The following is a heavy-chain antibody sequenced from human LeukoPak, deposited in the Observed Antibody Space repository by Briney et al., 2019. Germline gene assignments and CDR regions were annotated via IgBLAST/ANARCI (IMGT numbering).Heavy chain of an antibody. CDR1: GFTFSSYS. V-gene: IGHV3-21*01. CDR2: ISSSSSYI. Sequence: PGGSLRLSCAASGFTFSSYSMNWVRQAPGKGLEWVSSISSSSSYIYYADSVKGRFTISRDNAKNSLYLQMNSLRAEDTAVYYCARDWSDYGGNSQSQIYYYYYYGMDVWGQGTTVTVSS. CDR3: ARDWSDYGGNSQSQIYYYYYYGMDV. D-gene: IGHD4-23*01. J-gene: IGHJ6*02.